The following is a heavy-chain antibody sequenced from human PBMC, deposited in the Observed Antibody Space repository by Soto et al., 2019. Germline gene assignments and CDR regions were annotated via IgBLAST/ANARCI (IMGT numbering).Heavy chain of an antibody. V-gene: IGHV3-30-3*01. Sequence: QVQLVESGGGVVQPGRSLRLSCAASGFTCSNYAMHWVRQAPGKGLEWVAVISYDGSNKYYADSVKGRFTISRDKSKNTLYLQMNSLRVEDTAMYYCARGYSTYYYGMDVWGQGTTVTVSS. CDR3: ARGYSTYYYGMDV. J-gene: IGHJ6*02. CDR2: ISYDGSNK. CDR1: GFTCSNYA. D-gene: IGHD4-4*01.